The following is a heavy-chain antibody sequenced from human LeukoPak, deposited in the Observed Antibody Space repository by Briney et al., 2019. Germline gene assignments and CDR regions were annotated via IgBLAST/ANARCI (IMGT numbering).Heavy chain of an antibody. J-gene: IGHJ4*02. CDR2: ISSSGGDT. CDR3: AKDDKSGEYDFGWGPWDY. CDR1: GFAFSNFA. Sequence: PGGSLRLSCAASGFAFSNFAMSWVRQAPGKGLEWVSGISSSGGDTVYADSVRGRVTVSRDNSKNTLYLQMNSLRAEDTAVYYCAKDDKSGEYDFGWGPWDYWGQGTLLTVSS. V-gene: IGHV3-23*01. D-gene: IGHD3-10*01.